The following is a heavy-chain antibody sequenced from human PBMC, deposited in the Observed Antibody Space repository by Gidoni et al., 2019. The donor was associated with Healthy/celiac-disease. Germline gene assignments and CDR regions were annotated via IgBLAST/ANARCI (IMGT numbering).Heavy chain of an antibody. CDR2: ISSSGSTI. CDR1: GFTFSRYE. V-gene: IGHV3-48*03. J-gene: IGHJ6*02. CDR3: ERGFQTRYYYYYYGMDV. Sequence: EVQLVESGGGLVQPGGSLRLSCAASGFTFSRYEMNWARQAPGKGLEWVSYISSSGSTIDYADSVKGSLAISRDNAKNSLYLQMNSLRAEDTDVYYCERGFQTRYYYYYYGMDVWGQGTTVTVSS.